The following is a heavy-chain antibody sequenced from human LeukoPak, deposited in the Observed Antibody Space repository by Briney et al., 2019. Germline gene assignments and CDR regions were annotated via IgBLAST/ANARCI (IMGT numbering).Heavy chain of an antibody. V-gene: IGHV4-4*02. J-gene: IGHJ4*02. Sequence: SGTLSLTCAVSGGSISSGNWWSWVRQPPGKGLEWIGDVYQSGNTNYNPSLKSRVTISVDKSKNQFSLKLSSVTAADTAVYYCVRKYDSSGYYCHFDYWGQETLVTVSS. CDR3: VRKYDSSGYYCHFDY. D-gene: IGHD3-22*01. CDR2: VYQSGNT. CDR1: GGSISSGNW.